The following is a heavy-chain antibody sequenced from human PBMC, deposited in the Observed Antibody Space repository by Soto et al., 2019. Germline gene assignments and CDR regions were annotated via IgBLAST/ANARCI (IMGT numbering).Heavy chain of an antibody. CDR3: ARTDSSSPYYFDY. D-gene: IGHD6-13*01. CDR1: GFTFSSYS. V-gene: IGHV3-21*04. CDR2: ISSSSSYI. J-gene: IGHJ4*02. Sequence: PGGSLRLSCAASGFTFSSYSMNWVRQAPGKGLEWVSSISSSSSYIYYPGYVKGRFTISRENAKNSLYLQMNSLRAEDTAVYYCARTDSSSPYYFDYWGQGTLVTVSS.